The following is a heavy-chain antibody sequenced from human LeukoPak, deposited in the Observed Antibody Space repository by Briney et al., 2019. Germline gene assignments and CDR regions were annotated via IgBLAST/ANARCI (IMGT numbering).Heavy chain of an antibody. CDR3: AKDPLATRHHYFDY. J-gene: IGHJ4*02. D-gene: IGHD5-12*01. Sequence: GGSLRLSCAASGFTFSSYNMNWVRQAPGKGLEWVSYISSSSSTIYNADSVKGRFTISRDNAKNSLYLQMNSLRAEDTALYYRAKDPLATRHHYFDYWGQGTLVTVSS. CDR1: GFTFSSYN. CDR2: ISSSSSTI. V-gene: IGHV3-48*04.